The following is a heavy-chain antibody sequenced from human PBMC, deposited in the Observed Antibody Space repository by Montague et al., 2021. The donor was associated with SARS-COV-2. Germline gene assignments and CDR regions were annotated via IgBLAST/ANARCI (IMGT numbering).Heavy chain of an antibody. D-gene: IGHD3-9*01. Sequence: PALVKPTQTLTLTCTFSGFSLSTSGMCVSWIRQPPGKALEWLALXDWXDDKYYSTSLKTRLTISKDTSKNQVVLTMTNMGPVDTATYYCARMVTIFSLGGYYYYYGMDVWGQGITVTVSS. CDR3: ARMVTIFSLGGYYYYYGMDV. J-gene: IGHJ6*02. CDR2: XDWXDDK. CDR1: GFSLSTSGMC. V-gene: IGHV2-70*01.